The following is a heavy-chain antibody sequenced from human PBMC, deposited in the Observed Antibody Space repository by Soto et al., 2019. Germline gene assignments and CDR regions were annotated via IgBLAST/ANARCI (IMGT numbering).Heavy chain of an antibody. J-gene: IGHJ3*02. CDR1: GYSFTSQY. V-gene: IGHV1-46*03. D-gene: IGHD3-16*01. Sequence: QVQLVQSGAEVEKPGASVKISCKASGYSFTSQYVHWVRQAPGQGLEWMGIINPNGGSTTYAQKCQGKGPLTRDPSTSKGYRGLSRRTSEGPAVYYCARGQGLRPGGGGTEPLDIWGQGTMVTVAS. CDR3: ARGQGLRPGGGGTEPLDI. CDR2: INPNGGST.